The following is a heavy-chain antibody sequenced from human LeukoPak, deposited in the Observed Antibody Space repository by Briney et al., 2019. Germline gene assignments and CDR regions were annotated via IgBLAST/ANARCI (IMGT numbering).Heavy chain of an antibody. CDR2: IYSGGST. Sequence: GGSLRLSCAASGFTVSSNYMSWVRQAPGKGLEWVSDIYSGGSTYYADSVKGRFTISRDNSKNTLYLQMNSLRAEDTAVYYCARVAAESSYYYGMDVWGQGTTVTVSS. V-gene: IGHV3-53*01. J-gene: IGHJ6*02. CDR1: GFTVSSNY. CDR3: ARVAAESSYYYGMDV. D-gene: IGHD6-13*01.